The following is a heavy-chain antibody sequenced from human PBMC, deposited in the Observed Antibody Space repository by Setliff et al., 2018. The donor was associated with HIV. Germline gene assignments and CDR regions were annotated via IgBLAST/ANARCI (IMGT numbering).Heavy chain of an antibody. J-gene: IGHJ5*02. V-gene: IGHV1-18*01. D-gene: IGHD2-21*02. Sequence: ASVKVSCKASGYSFTTSGVSWVRQAPGRGLEWMGWISAYSGNTNYAQKLQGRATMTTDTSTNTASMELRRLRSNDTAVYYCARYRMSYCGGDCSNWFDPWGQGTLVTVSS. CDR1: GYSFTTSG. CDR3: ARYRMSYCGGDCSNWFDP. CDR2: ISAYSGNT.